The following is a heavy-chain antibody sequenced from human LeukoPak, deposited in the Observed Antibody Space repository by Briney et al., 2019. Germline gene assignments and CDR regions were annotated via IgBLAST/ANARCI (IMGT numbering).Heavy chain of an antibody. Sequence: PGGSLRLSCAASGFTFSTYVMHWVRQAPGKGLEWVAVIWYDGRNKYFADSVRGRFSTSRDSSKNTSYLQMNSLRAEDTAVYYCARGDRSSWFNFDYWGQGTLVTVSS. CDR3: ARGDRSSWFNFDY. J-gene: IGHJ4*02. CDR1: GFTFSTYV. D-gene: IGHD6-13*01. V-gene: IGHV3-33*01. CDR2: IWYDGRNK.